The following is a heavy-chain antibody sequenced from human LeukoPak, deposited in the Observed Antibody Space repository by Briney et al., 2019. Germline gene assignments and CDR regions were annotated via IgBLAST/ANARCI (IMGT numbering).Heavy chain of an antibody. CDR1: GGSISSSSYY. J-gene: IGHJ4*02. CDR3: ARLTDFWSGYYLFDY. D-gene: IGHD3-3*01. CDR2: IYYSGST. V-gene: IGHV4-39*01. Sequence: SETLSLTCTVSGGSISSSSYYWGWIRQPPWKGLEWIGSIYYSGSTYYNPSLKSRVTISVDTSKNQFSLKLSSVTAADTAVYYCARLTDFWSGYYLFDYWGQGTLVTVSS.